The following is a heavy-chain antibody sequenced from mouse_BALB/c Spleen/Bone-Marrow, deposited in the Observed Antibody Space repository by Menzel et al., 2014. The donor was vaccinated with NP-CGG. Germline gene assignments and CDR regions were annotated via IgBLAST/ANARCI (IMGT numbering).Heavy chain of an antibody. CDR2: INPSNGRT. Sequence: VQLQQSGDELVKPGASVKLSCMASGFTFTSYWIHWVKQRPGQGPEWIGEINPSNGRTNYNEKFKSKATLTEDKSSSTAYMQLSSLTSEDSAVYYCARDGNYRYAMDYWGQGTPVTVSS. V-gene: IGHV1S81*02. D-gene: IGHD2-1*01. CDR3: ARDGNYRYAMDY. CDR1: GFTFTSYW. J-gene: IGHJ4*01.